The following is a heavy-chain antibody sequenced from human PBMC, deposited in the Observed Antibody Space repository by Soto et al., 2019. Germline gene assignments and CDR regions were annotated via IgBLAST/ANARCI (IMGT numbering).Heavy chain of an antibody. V-gene: IGHV1-2*04. CDR1: GYTFTGYY. CDR3: ARNHCSSTSGYRPYYYYGMDG. CDR2: INPNSGGT. J-gene: IGHJ6*02. Sequence: ASVKVSCKASGYTFTGYYMHWVRQAPGQGLEWMGWINPNSGGTNYAQKFQGWVTMTRDTSISTAYMELSRLRSDDTAVYYCARNHCSSTSGYRPYYYYGMDGWGQGTTVNVSS. D-gene: IGHD2-2*01.